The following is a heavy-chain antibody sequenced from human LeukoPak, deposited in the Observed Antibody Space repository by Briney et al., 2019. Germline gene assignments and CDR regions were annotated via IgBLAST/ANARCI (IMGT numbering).Heavy chain of an antibody. D-gene: IGHD5-18*01. J-gene: IGHJ4*02. V-gene: IGHV1-46*01. CDR1: GSTFSSNY. Sequence: ASVKVSCKASGSTFSSNYMHLMRQAPGQGLEWMGAIHPSGGSTSYAQKFQGRVTITKDTSMSTAYMELSSLRSEDTAIYYCARMGMDAAMITNFFDYWGQGTLITVSS. CDR2: IHPSGGST. CDR3: ARMGMDAAMITNFFDY.